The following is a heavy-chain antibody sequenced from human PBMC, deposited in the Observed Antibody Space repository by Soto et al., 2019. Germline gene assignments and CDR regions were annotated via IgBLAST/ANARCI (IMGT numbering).Heavy chain of an antibody. CDR2: ISAYNGNT. J-gene: IGHJ6*02. D-gene: IGHD6-19*01. Sequence: ASVKVSCKASCYTFTSYGISWVRQAPGQGLEWMGWISAYNGNTNYAQKLQGRVTMTTDTSTSTAYMELRSLRSDDTAVYYCAREEVAVAGTHYYYYGMDVWGQGTTVTVSS. CDR1: CYTFTSYG. V-gene: IGHV1-18*04. CDR3: AREEVAVAGTHYYYYGMDV.